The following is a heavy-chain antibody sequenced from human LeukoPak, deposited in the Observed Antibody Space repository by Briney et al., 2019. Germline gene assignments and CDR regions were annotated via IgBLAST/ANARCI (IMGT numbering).Heavy chain of an antibody. CDR3: ARVERFYYYYHYMDV. D-gene: IGHD1-1*01. J-gene: IGHJ6*03. V-gene: IGHV1-18*01. CDR2: ISAYNGNT. Sequence: GASVKVSCKASGYTFTSYGISWVRQAPGQGLEWMGWISAYNGNTNYAQKLQGRVTMTTDTSTSTAYMELRSLRSDDTAVYYCARVERFYYYYHYMDVWGKGTTVTISS. CDR1: GYTFTSYG.